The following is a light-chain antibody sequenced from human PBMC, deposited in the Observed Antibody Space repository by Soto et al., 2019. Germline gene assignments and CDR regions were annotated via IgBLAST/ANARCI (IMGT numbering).Light chain of an antibody. CDR3: ETWYSNTHKV. J-gene: IGLJ3*02. CDR2: LDRSGSY. CDR1: SGHSTYI. V-gene: IGLV4-60*02. Sequence: QSVLTQSSSASASLGSSVKLTCILSSGHSTYIIAWHQQQPGKAPRFLMTLDRSGSYNRGSGVPDRFSGSSSGADRYLPISNRQFEDEGDYYCETWYSNTHKVFGGGTKLTVL.